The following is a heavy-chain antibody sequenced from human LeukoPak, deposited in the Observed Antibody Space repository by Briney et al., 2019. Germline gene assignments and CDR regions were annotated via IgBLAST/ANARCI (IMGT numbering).Heavy chain of an antibody. J-gene: IGHJ4*02. D-gene: IGHD6-19*01. CDR1: GFTFSSYG. CDR3: AKYSSGWYSGDDY. Sequence: TGGSLRLSCAASGFTFSSYGMHWVRQAPGKGLEWVSGIGGSGGSTYYADSVKGRFTISRDNSKNTLYLQMNSLRGEDTAVYYCAKYSSGWYSGDDYWGQGTLVTVSS. CDR2: IGGSGGST. V-gene: IGHV3-23*01.